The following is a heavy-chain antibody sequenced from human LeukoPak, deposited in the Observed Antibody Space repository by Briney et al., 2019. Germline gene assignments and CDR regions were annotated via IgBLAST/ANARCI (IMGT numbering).Heavy chain of an antibody. CDR2: IYHSGST. CDR3: AREGYYGSGSYLPFIRWFDP. CDR1: GGSISSSNW. V-gene: IGHV4-4*02. D-gene: IGHD3-10*01. J-gene: IGHJ5*02. Sequence: SETLSLTCAVSGGSISSSNWWSWVRQPPGKGLEWIGEIYHSGSTNYNPSLKSRVTISVDKSKNQFSLKLSSVTAADTAVYYCAREGYYGSGSYLPFIRWFDPWGQGTLVTVSS.